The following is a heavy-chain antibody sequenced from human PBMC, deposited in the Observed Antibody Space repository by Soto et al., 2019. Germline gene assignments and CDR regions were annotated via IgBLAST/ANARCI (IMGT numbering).Heavy chain of an antibody. CDR1: GFIFNTYS. V-gene: IGHV3-21*01. CDR3: ARFGLVTFDC. D-gene: IGHD3-3*01. Sequence: EMQLVESGGGLVKPGGSLRLSCAASGFIFNTYSMDWVRQAPGKGLEWVASISPSGSYMYYGDSLKGRFTVSRDNAKNSLYLQMDSLRADDTAIDYCARFGLVTFDCWGQGTLVTVSS. CDR2: ISPSGSYM. J-gene: IGHJ4*02.